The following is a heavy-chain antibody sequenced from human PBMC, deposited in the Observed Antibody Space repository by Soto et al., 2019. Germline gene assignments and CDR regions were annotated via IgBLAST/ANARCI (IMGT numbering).Heavy chain of an antibody. CDR2: ISGSGDGT. V-gene: IGHV3-23*01. CDR3: TKSRRGILMVYGFGGMDV. J-gene: IGHJ6*02. Sequence: QPGGSLRLSCAASGFTVNSHAMSWVRQAPGKGLEWVASISGSGDGTYYGDSVKGRFTISRDSSSSTLYLQMNNLRGEVTAVYFCTKSRRGILMVYGFGGMDVWGQGTTVTVS. CDR1: GFTVNSHA. D-gene: IGHD2-8*01.